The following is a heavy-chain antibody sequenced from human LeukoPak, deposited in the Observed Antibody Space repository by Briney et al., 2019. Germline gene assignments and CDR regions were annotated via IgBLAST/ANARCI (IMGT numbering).Heavy chain of an antibody. Sequence: PGGSLRLSCAASGFHFCSYRMHWVPHAPGRGAVWVSRIDSGGSTTNYGDSVKGRFTISRENAKNTLYLQMDSLRVEDTAVYYCARDGNGIAAAADYWGQGTLVTVSS. CDR1: GFHFCSYR. V-gene: IGHV3-74*01. J-gene: IGHJ4*02. D-gene: IGHD6-13*01. CDR2: IDSGGSTT. CDR3: ARDGNGIAAAADY.